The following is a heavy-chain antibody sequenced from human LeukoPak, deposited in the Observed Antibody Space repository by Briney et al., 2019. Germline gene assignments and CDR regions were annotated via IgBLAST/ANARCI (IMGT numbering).Heavy chain of an antibody. Sequence: GESLKISCKGSGYSFTSYWIGWVRQMPGKGLEWMGIIYPGDSDTRYSPSFQGQVTISADKSISTAYLQWSSLKASDTAMYYCARTDYDILTGYPNWFDPWGQGTLVTASS. V-gene: IGHV5-51*01. D-gene: IGHD3-9*01. J-gene: IGHJ5*02. CDR1: GYSFTSYW. CDR3: ARTDYDILTGYPNWFDP. CDR2: IYPGDSDT.